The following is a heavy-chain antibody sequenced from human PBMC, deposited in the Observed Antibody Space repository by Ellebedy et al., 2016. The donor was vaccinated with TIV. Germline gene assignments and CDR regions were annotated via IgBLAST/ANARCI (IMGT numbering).Heavy chain of an antibody. J-gene: IGHJ4*02. Sequence: GESLKISCAASGFTFTSYSMNWVRQAPGKGLEWVSSISSTGYYIYYADSVKGRFTISRDDARNSLFLQMNSLRAEDTAVYYCVRESYRNYTWGTTGFDSWGQGTLVTASS. CDR2: ISSTGYYI. V-gene: IGHV3-21*01. CDR1: GFTFTSYS. D-gene: IGHD4-11*01. CDR3: VRESYRNYTWGTTGFDS.